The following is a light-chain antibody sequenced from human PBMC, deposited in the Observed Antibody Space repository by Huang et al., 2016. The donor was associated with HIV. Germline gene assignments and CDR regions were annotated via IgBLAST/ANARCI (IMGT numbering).Light chain of an antibody. V-gene: IGKV3-15*01. CDR3: LQYNNWPRT. Sequence: EMVMTQSPDTLSVSPGESVTLSCRASQGISSNLAWYQQKPGQAHRLLIHGASTRAAGIPARFSGSGSEIAFSLIINSLQSEDSAIYFCLQYNNWPRTFGQGTKLEIK. J-gene: IGKJ2*01. CDR1: QGISSN. CDR2: GAS.